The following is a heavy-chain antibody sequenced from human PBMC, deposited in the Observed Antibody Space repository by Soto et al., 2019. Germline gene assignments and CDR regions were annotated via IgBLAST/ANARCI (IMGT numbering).Heavy chain of an antibody. CDR2: ITTYNGDT. CDR3: ARGRGYSLIPVVDDAVDV. D-gene: IGHD5-12*01. Sequence: ASVKVSCKASGYSFTGYGINWVRQAPGQGLQWLGRITTYNGDTNYAQNFQGRVTMTTDTSTSTTYMELRSLRSDDTAVYFCARGRGYSLIPVVDDAVDVWGQGTLGT. V-gene: IGHV1-18*04. J-gene: IGHJ3*01. CDR1: GYSFTGYG.